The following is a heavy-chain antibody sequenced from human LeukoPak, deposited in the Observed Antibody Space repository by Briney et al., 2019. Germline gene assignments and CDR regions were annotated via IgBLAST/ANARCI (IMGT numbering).Heavy chain of an antibody. V-gene: IGHV7-4-1*02. D-gene: IGHD3-22*01. CDR1: GYTFTSYA. Sequence: ASVKVSCKAFGYTFTSYAMNWVRQAPGQGLEWMGWINTNTGNPTYAQGFTGRFVFSLDTSVSTAYLQISSLKAEDTAVYYCARVVYSYYDSSGYIIYYYYGMDVWGQGTTVTVSS. CDR3: ARVVYSYYDSSGYIIYYYYGMDV. J-gene: IGHJ6*02. CDR2: INTNTGNP.